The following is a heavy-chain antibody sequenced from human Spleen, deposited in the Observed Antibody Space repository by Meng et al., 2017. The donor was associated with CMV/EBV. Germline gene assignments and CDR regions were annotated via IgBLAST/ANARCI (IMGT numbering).Heavy chain of an antibody. CDR1: TFTGYN. CDR2: INPNTDDA. V-gene: IGHV1-2*02. CDR3: ARLFHTILGTAYYYGMDV. J-gene: IGHJ6*02. Sequence: TFTGYNIHWVRQAPGAGLEWMGWINPNTDDARYAPNFQGRVTLTSDTSISTAYMQLSRLQSDDTAVYYCARLFHTILGTAYYYGMDVWGPGTMVTVSS. D-gene: IGHD3-3*01.